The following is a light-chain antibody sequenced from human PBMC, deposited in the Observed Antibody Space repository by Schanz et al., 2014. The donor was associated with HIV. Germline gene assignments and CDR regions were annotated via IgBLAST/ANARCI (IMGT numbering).Light chain of an antibody. V-gene: IGKV1-5*03. CDR3: QQSYSATPYT. CDR2: QAS. Sequence: IQMTQSPSTVSTSVGDRVTITCRASQTIGRLLAWYQQKPGRAPKLLIYQASILETGVPSRFSGSGSGTSFTLTITSLQFDDFATYYCQQSYSATPYTFGQGTRLEIK. CDR1: QTIGRL. J-gene: IGKJ2*01.